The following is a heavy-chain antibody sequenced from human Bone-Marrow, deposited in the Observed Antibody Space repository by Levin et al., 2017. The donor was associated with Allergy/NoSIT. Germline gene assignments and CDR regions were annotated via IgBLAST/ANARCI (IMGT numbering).Heavy chain of an antibody. D-gene: IGHD3-9*01. CDR2: IYYSGST. V-gene: IGHV4-59*01. CDR3: ARGGYDTLADDYNIFDY. CDR1: GGPISSYY. Sequence: SETLSLTCTVSGGPISSYYWSWIRQPPGKGLEWIGNIYYSGSTNYNPSLKSRVTVSVDTSMNQFSLKLNFVTAADTTVYYCARGGYDTLADDYNIFDYWGQGTLVTVSS. J-gene: IGHJ4*02.